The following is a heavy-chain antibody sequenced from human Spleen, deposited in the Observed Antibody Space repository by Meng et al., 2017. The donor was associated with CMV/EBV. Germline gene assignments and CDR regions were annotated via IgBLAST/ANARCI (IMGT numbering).Heavy chain of an antibody. CDR2: INHRGST. CDR3: ARGKKHKEYWANTGYYYGMDV. D-gene: IGHD2/OR15-2a*01. J-gene: IGHJ6*02. V-gene: IGHV4-34*01. CDR1: GGSFSGYY. Sequence: SETLSLTCAVYGGSFSGYYWSWIRQPPGKGLEWIGEINHRGSTNYNPSLKSRVTISVDTSKNQFSLKLGSVTAADTAVYYCARGKKHKEYWANTGYYYGMDVWGQGTTVTVSS.